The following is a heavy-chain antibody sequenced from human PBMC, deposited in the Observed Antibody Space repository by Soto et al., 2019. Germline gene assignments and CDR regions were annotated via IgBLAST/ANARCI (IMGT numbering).Heavy chain of an antibody. D-gene: IGHD2-21*01. CDR1: GXKFNNYC. J-gene: IGHJ4*02. Sequence: GSLRLACAASGXKFNNYCMGWVRQAPGKGLEWVANIKQDGSEEYYVDSVKGRFTISRDNAKNSLYMKMNSLRAEDTAVYYCARDSVWYFDYWGLGTLVTVSS. CDR2: IKQDGSEE. CDR3: ARDSVWYFDY. V-gene: IGHV3-7*03.